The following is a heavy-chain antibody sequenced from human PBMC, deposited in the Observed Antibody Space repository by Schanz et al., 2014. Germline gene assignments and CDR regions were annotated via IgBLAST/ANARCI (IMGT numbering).Heavy chain of an antibody. J-gene: IGHJ4*02. CDR3: ARGRGCYDY. CDR2: IIPVLNIA. CDR1: GGTFSSYT. V-gene: IGHV1-69*02. D-gene: IGHD2-21*01. Sequence: QLQLVQSGAEVKKPGSSVKVSCKLSGGTFSSYTFSWMRQAPGQGLEWMGKIIPVLNIATYAQRFQGRVSITADTSTNTAYMELSSLTSEDTAVHYCARGRGCYDYWGQGTLDTVSS.